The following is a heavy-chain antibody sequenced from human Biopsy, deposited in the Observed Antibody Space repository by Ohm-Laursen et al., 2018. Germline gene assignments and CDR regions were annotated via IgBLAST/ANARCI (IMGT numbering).Heavy chain of an antibody. V-gene: IGHV4-31*03. D-gene: IGHD5-12*01. Sequence: SQTLSLPCTVSGVSNHGGRSLWNSVRHHPGRVLEWIGHIFYRANTYYNPSLKSRVTISVDKSKNQFTLKLSSVSAADTAVYYCARLGSGDYFPTFFDFWGQGALVTVSS. CDR2: IFYRANT. CDR3: ARLGSGDYFPTFFDF. J-gene: IGHJ4*02. CDR1: GVSNHGGRSL.